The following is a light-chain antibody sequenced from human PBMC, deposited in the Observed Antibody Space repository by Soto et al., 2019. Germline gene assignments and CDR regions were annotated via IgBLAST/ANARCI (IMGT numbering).Light chain of an antibody. J-gene: IGLJ1*01. V-gene: IGLV2-14*01. CDR1: SSDVGGYNY. Sequence: QSALPQPASVSGSTGQSITISCAGTSSDVGGYNYVSWYQQHPGKAPKLMIYEVSNRPSGVSNRFSGSKSGNTASLTISGLQAEDEADYYCSSYTSSSTRVFGNGTKVTVL. CDR2: EVS. CDR3: SSYTSSSTRV.